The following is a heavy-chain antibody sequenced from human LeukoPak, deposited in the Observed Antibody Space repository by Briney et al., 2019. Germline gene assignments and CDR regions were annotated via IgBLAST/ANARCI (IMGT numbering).Heavy chain of an antibody. CDR3: ARGGSPSTKFWSGYLGNYYDMDV. D-gene: IGHD3-3*01. J-gene: IGHJ6*03. V-gene: IGHV3-7*01. CDR2: IKQDGSEK. Sequence: PGGSLRLSCAASGFTFSSYWMSWVRQAPGKGLEWVANIKQDGSEKYYVDSVKGRFTISRDNAKNSLYLQMNSLRAEDTAVYYCARGGSPSTKFWSGYLGNYYDMDVWGKGTTVTVSS. CDR1: GFTFSSYW.